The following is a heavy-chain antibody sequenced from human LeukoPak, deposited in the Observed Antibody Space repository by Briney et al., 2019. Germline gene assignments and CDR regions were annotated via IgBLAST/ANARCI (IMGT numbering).Heavy chain of an antibody. V-gene: IGHV1-2*02. J-gene: IGHJ4*02. CDR3: ASTIAAAGTPYSY. CDR2: INPNSGGT. CDR1: GFTFTGYY. D-gene: IGHD6-13*01. Sequence: ASVKVSCKASGFTFTGYYMHWVRQAPGQGLEWMGWINPNSGGTNYAQKFQGRVTMTRDTSISTAYMELSRLRSDDTAVYYCASTIAAAGTPYSYWGQGTLVTVSS.